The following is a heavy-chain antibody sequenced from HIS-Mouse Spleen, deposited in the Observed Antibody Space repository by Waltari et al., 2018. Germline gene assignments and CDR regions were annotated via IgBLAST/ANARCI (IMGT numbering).Heavy chain of an antibody. V-gene: IGHV1-69*01. CDR3: ARDVGYCTNGVCYNHYGMDV. D-gene: IGHD2-8*01. CDR2: IIPIFGTA. Sequence: SWVRQAPGHGLEWMGGIIPIFGTANYAQKFQGRVTITADESTSTAYMELSSLRSEDTAVYYCARDVGYCTNGVCYNHYGMDVWGQGTTVTVSS. J-gene: IGHJ6*02.